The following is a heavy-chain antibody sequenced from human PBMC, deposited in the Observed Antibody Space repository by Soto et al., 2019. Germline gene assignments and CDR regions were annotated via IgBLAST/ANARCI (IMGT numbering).Heavy chain of an antibody. CDR3: VRAPNYIYVSDAFDM. CDR1: GFTFNTYS. D-gene: IGHD5-18*01. J-gene: IGHJ3*02. Sequence: GGSLSLSCAASGFTFNTYSMNWVRQAPGKGLEWVSCISGSNNYIYYADSVKGRFTISRDNAKSSLYLQLNSLRAEDTAVYYCVRAPNYIYVSDAFDMWGQGTMVTVSS. V-gene: IGHV3-21*01. CDR2: ISGSNNYI.